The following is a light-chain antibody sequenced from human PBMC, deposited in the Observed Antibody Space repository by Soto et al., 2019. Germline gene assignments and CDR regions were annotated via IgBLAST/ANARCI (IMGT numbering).Light chain of an antibody. CDR3: QSYDSRLTAYV. CDR2: GNN. V-gene: IGLV1-40*01. CDR1: SSSIGAGYD. Sequence: QPVLTQPPSVSGAPGQRVTISCTGSSSSIGAGYDVHWYHKLPGAAPKLLVSGNNNRPSGVPDRFSASKSGTSASLAITGLQTEDEAQYYCQSYDSRLTAYVFGTGTKLTVL. J-gene: IGLJ1*01.